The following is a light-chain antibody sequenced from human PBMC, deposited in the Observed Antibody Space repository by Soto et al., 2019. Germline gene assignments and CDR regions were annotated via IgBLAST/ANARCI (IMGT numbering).Light chain of an antibody. J-gene: IGKJ2*01. CDR1: QMVSSN. Sequence: EIVMTQSPATLSVSPGERATLSCRASQMVSSNLAWYQQKPGQAPRLLIYGASTRATGIPARFSGSGSGTEFTLTISSLQSEDFAVYYCQQYNNWAYTFGQGTKLEIK. CDR3: QQYNNWAYT. V-gene: IGKV3-15*01. CDR2: GAS.